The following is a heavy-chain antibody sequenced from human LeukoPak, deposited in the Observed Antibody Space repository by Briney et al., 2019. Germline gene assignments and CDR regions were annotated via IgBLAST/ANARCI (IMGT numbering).Heavy chain of an antibody. CDR2: IFYSGGT. D-gene: IGHD4-23*01. CDR1: GGSIRGFF. CDR3: ARHDYGGNSAWFDP. Sequence: SETLSLTCTVSGGSIRGFFWSWIRQSPGKGLEWIGYIFYSGGTYYNPSLMSRVTISVDMSTNQFSLKLTSVTAADTAVYYCARHDYGGNSAWFDPWGQGTLVTVSS. V-gene: IGHV4-59*01. J-gene: IGHJ5*02.